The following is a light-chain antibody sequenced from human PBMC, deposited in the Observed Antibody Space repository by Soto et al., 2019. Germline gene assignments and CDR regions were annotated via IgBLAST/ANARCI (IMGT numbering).Light chain of an antibody. CDR2: MNN. CDR1: SSNIGSNT. CDR3: AAWDDSLNGPV. V-gene: IGLV1-44*01. J-gene: IGLJ3*02. Sequence: QSVLTQPPSASGTPGQGVTISCSGSSSNIGSNTVSWYQQLPGASPKLLIYMNNQRPSGVPDRFYVSKSGNSASLAISGLYCDDEADYSCAAWDDSLNGPVFGGGTKLTVL.